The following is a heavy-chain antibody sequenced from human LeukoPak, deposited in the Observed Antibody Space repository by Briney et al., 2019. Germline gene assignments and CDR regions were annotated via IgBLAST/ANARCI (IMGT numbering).Heavy chain of an antibody. CDR2: INPSGGST. CDR1: GYTFTSYY. J-gene: IGHJ4*02. Sequence: ASVNVSCKASGYTFTSYYMHWVRQAPGQGLEWMGIINPSGGSTSYAQKFQGRVTMTRDTSTSTVYMELSSLRSEDTAVYYCARSVVVVAAAGYWGQGTLVTVSS. D-gene: IGHD2-15*01. V-gene: IGHV1-46*01. CDR3: ARSVVVVAAAGY.